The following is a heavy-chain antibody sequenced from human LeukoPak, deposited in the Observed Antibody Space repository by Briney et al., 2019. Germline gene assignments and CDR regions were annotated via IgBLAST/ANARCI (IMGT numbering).Heavy chain of an antibody. CDR1: GFTFNSFF. D-gene: IGHD3-9*01. V-gene: IGHV3-23*01. J-gene: IGHJ4*02. CDR3: AKGHFDILTGYLLFDY. CDR2: ISGSGGTT. Sequence: GGSLRLSCSASGFTFNSFFMNWVRPAPGKGLEWVSAISGSGGTTYYADPVKGRFTISRDNSNNTLFLQMNSLRAEDTAVYYCAKGHFDILTGYLLFDYWGQGTLVTVSS.